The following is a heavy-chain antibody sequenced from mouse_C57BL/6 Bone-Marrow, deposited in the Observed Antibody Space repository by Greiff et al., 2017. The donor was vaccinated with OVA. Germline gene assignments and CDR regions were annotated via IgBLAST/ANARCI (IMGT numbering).Heavy chain of an antibody. D-gene: IGHD2-5*01. V-gene: IGHV5-16*01. CDR2: INYDGSST. J-gene: IGHJ2*01. Sequence: EVKLVESAGGLVQPGSSMKLSCTASGFTFSDYYMAWVRQVPEKGLEWVANINYDGSSTYYLDSLKSRFIISRDNAKNILYLQMSSLKSEDTATYYCARDSIVTTGFDYWGQGTTLTVSS. CDR3: ARDSIVTTGFDY. CDR1: GFTFSDYY.